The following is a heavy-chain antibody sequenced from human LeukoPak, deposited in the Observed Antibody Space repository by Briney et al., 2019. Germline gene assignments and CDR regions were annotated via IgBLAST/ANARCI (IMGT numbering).Heavy chain of an antibody. J-gene: IGHJ4*02. CDR2: ISDSGATI. CDR1: GFTFSRYG. D-gene: IGHD6-6*01. CDR3: AKIRAARPGY. V-gene: IGHV3-23*01. Sequence: PGGSLRLSCAASGFTFSRYGMNWVRQAPGKGLEWVSGISDSGATIYYADSVKGRITISRDNSKNTLYLQMHSLRPEDTAIYYCAKIRAARPGYWGQGTLVTVSS.